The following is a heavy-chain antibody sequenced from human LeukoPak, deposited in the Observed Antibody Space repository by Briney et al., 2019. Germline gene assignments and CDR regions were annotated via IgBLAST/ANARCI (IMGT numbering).Heavy chain of an antibody. CDR1: GYTFTSYG. D-gene: IGHD3-10*01. J-gene: IGHJ4*02. CDR3: ARVPLVWGSRRYFDY. V-gene: IGHV1-18*01. Sequence: ASVKVSCKASGYTFTSYGISWVRQAPGQGLEWMGWISAYNGNTNYAQKLQGRVTMTTDTSTSTAYMELRSLRSDDTAVYYCARVPLVWGSRRYFDYWGQGTLVTVSS. CDR2: ISAYNGNT.